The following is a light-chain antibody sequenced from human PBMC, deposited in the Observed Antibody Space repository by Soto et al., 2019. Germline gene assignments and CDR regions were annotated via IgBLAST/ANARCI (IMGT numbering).Light chain of an antibody. V-gene: IGLV2-14*03. Sequence: QSALTQPASVSGSPGQSITISCTGSSSKVGNFNFVSWIQHHPGKAPKLIIYDVNNRPSGVSNRFSGSKSGNTASLTISGLQAEGEAVYYCSSYTTNSLHLFGGGTKLTVL. CDR1: SSKVGNFNF. J-gene: IGLJ2*01. CDR2: DVN. CDR3: SSYTTNSLHL.